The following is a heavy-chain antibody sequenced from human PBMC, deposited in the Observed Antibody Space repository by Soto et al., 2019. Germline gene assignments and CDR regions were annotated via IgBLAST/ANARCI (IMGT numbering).Heavy chain of an antibody. CDR2: IYYSGST. V-gene: IGHV4-31*02. CDR1: GGYIVDRAYY. CDR3: ARNTYYYDSTGPPVDAFDI. D-gene: IGHD3-22*01. Sequence: PSLIKLLRRSVSGGYIVDRAYYWIMIRQHPGKGLEWIGYIYYSGSTNYNPSLKSRLIISVDTSKNQFSLRLSSVTAADTAVYYCARNTYYYDSTGPPVDAFDIWGQGTMVTVS. J-gene: IGHJ3*02.